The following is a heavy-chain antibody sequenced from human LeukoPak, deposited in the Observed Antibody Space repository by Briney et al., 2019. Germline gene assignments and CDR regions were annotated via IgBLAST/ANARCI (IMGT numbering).Heavy chain of an antibody. Sequence: GRSLRLSCAAAGFTFNHYGMHWVRQAPGKGLEWVCVIWSDGTNKYYAASVKGRFTISRDDFDKTVYLQMSSLRPDDTGVYYCARDAQRGFDYSNSLQYWGQGTPVTVST. J-gene: IGHJ4*02. D-gene: IGHD4-11*01. CDR2: IWSDGTNK. CDR1: GFTFNHYG. CDR3: ARDAQRGFDYSNSLQY. V-gene: IGHV3-33*01.